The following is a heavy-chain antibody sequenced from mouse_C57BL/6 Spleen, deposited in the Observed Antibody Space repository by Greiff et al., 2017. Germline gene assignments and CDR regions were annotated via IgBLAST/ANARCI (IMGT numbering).Heavy chain of an antibody. CDR2: ISSGSSTI. CDR3: AGRADYGSSYVGYFDV. J-gene: IGHJ1*03. V-gene: IGHV5-17*01. D-gene: IGHD1-1*01. Sequence: EVQGVESGGGLVKPGGSLKLSCAASGFTFSDYGMHWVRQAPEKGLEWVAYISSGSSTIYYADTVKGRCTLARDNAKNTLFLQMTSLRSEDTAMYYCAGRADYGSSYVGYFDVWGTGTTVTVSS. CDR1: GFTFSDYG.